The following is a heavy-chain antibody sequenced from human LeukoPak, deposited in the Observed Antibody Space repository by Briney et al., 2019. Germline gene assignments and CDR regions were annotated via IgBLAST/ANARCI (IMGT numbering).Heavy chain of an antibody. CDR2: IYHSGST. J-gene: IGHJ4*02. V-gene: IGHV4-38-2*01. CDR1: GYSISSGYY. D-gene: IGHD3-3*01. Sequence: SETLSLTCAVPGYSISSGYYWGWIRQPPGKGLEWIGSIYHSGSTYYNPSLKSRVTISVDTSKNQFSLKLSSVTAADTAVYYCARHAHYDFWSGYFLYYFDYWGQGTLVTVSS. CDR3: ARHAHYDFWSGYFLYYFDY.